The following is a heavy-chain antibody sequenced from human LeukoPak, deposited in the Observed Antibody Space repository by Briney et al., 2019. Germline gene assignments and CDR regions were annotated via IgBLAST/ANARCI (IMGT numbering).Heavy chain of an antibody. J-gene: IGHJ4*02. CDR2: IYYSGST. V-gene: IGHV4-59*01. Sequence: PSETLSLICTVSGGSISSYYWSWIRQPPGKGLEWIGYIYYSGSTNYNPSLKSRVTISVDTSKNQFSLKLSSVTAEDTAVYYCARVRKEDYYDSSGYYYYFDYWGQGTLVTVSS. CDR1: GGSISSYY. D-gene: IGHD3-22*01. CDR3: ARVRKEDYYDSSGYYYYFDY.